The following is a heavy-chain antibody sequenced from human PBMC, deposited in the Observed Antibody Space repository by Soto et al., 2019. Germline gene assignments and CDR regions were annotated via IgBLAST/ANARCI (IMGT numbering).Heavy chain of an antibody. CDR3: ARATLTYYDFWSGYGPVDI. J-gene: IGHJ3*02. Sequence: ASVKVSCKASGGTFSSYTISWVRQAPGQGLEWMGRIIPILGIANYAQKFQGRVTITADKSTSTAYMELSSLRSEDTAVYYCARATLTYYDFWSGYGPVDIWGQGTMVTVSS. V-gene: IGHV1-69*02. CDR1: GGTFSSYT. D-gene: IGHD3-3*01. CDR2: IIPILGIA.